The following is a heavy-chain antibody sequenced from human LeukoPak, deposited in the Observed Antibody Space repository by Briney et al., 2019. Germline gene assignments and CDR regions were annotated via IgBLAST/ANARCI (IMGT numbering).Heavy chain of an antibody. V-gene: IGHV1-24*01. CDR2: FNPEDVET. CDR1: GYTLTEIS. CDR3: ATEIVGYGDVHYFDS. J-gene: IGHJ4*02. Sequence: GAAVNVCCKVSGYTLTEISMHWVRQAPGQGLEWMGGFNPEDVETIYARSFQGRLTVTEDTSTDTAYMELSSLRAEDTAMYYCATEIVGYGDVHYFDSWGQGTFVTVSS. D-gene: IGHD4-17*01.